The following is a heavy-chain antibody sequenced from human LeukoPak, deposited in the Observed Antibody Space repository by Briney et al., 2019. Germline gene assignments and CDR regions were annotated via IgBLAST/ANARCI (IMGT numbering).Heavy chain of an antibody. CDR3: TRLGEAADGFVRGAVTRAYDI. CDR1: GFILSGSG. V-gene: IGHV3-73*01. Sequence: PGGSLRLSCAASGFILSGSGIHWVRQASGKGLEWVGRIRSNSNNYATSYAASVKGRFTVSRDDSKNTAYLTMNSLETEDTAIYYCTRLGEAADGFVRGAVTRAYDIWGQGTMVTVSS. J-gene: IGHJ3*02. D-gene: IGHD3-10*01. CDR2: IRSNSNNYAT.